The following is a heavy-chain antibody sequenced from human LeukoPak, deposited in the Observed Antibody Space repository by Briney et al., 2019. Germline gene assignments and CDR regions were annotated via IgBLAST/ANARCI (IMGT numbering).Heavy chain of an antibody. D-gene: IGHD1-1*01. CDR1: GLTFSSYA. Sequence: GGSLRLSCAASGLTFSSYAMSWVRQAPGKGLEWVSTVSGSGGRTDYTDSVKGRFTISRDNSKNTLYLHMNSLRAEDTAAYYCARDWGNWDFDYWGQGTLVIVSS. J-gene: IGHJ4*02. CDR2: VSGSGGRT. CDR3: ARDWGNWDFDY. V-gene: IGHV3-23*01.